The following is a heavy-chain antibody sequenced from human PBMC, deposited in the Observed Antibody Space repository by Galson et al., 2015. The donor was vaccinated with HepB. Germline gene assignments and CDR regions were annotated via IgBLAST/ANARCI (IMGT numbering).Heavy chain of an antibody. D-gene: IGHD6-13*01. CDR3: ARHGIAAAGPYYYYYGMDV. Sequence: SVKVSCKASGGTFSSYAISWVRQAPGQGLEWMGGIIPIFGTANYAQKFQGRVTITADESTSTAYMELSSLRSEDTAVYYCARHGIAAAGPYYYYYGMDVWGQGTTVTVSS. V-gene: IGHV1-69*13. J-gene: IGHJ6*02. CDR2: IIPIFGTA. CDR1: GGTFSSYA.